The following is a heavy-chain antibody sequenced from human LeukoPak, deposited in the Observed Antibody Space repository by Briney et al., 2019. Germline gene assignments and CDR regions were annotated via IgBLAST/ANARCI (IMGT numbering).Heavy chain of an antibody. V-gene: IGHV3-64*01. CDR1: GFTFSSYA. J-gene: IGHJ4*02. CDR2: ISSNGGST. CDR3: ARDLSREYYFDY. Sequence: GGSLRLSCAASGFTFSSYAMHWVRQAPGKGLEYVSAISSNGGSTYYANSVKGRFTISRDNSKNTLYLQMNSLRAEDTAVYYCARDLSREYYFDYWGQGTLVTVSS.